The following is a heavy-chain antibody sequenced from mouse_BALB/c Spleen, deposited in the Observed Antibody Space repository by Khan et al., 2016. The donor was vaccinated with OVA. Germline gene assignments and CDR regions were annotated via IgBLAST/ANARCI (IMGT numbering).Heavy chain of an antibody. V-gene: IGHV5-9-3*01. D-gene: IGHD2-3*01. CDR1: GFTLSRYA. Sequence: EVQLQESGGGLVKPGGSLKVSCAVSGFTLSRYAMSWVRQTPEKRLEWVATIGSGGTYTYYPDSVKGRFTISRDNAENTLYLQMSSLRSEDTAMYYCARSDGYYGRGAMDYWGQGTSVTVSS. CDR2: IGSGGTYT. CDR3: ARSDGYYGRGAMDY. J-gene: IGHJ4*01.